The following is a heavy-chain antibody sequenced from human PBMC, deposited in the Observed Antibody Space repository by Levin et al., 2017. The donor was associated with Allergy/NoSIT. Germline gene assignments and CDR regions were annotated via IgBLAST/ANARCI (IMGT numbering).Heavy chain of an antibody. J-gene: IGHJ4*01. CDR2: FSAYNDDA. CDR3: ALTAGPTDFDF. V-gene: IGHV1-18*01. D-gene: IGHD6-13*01. Sequence: ASVKVSCKTSGYTFTTYGITWVRQAPGQGLEWMGWFSAYNDDANYAQKFQGRVTLTADTSTTTAYMELRSLTSDDTALYSCALTAGPTDFDFWGQGTLVSVSS. CDR1: GYTFTTYG.